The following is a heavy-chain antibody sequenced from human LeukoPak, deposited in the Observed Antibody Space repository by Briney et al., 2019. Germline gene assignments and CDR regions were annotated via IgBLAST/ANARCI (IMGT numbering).Heavy chain of an antibody. CDR1: GFTFGTYW. CDR2: LSFDGTDK. J-gene: IGHJ4*02. V-gene: IGHV3-30*18. CDR3: AKDLSGAADYYFEY. Sequence: GGSLRLSCAASGFTFGTYWMSWVRQTPGKGLEWVAVLSFDGTDKHYADSVKGRFTISRDNSKNTLYLQMNSLRGDDTAVYYCAKDLSGAADYYFEYWGQGTLVTVSS. D-gene: IGHD6-19*01.